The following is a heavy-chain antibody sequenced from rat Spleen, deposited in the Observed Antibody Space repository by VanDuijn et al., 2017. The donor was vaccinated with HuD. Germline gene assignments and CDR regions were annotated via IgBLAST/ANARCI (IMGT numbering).Heavy chain of an antibody. Sequence: EVQLVESGGGLVQPGRSLKLSCAASGFTFSNWGMAWVRQTPTKGLEWVASINTAGTNTYSRDSVKGRFTISRDNAKSTLYLQMDSLRSEDTATYYCTTDRLGADYFDYWGQGVMVTVSS. J-gene: IGHJ2*01. D-gene: IGHD5-1*01. CDR3: TTDRLGADYFDY. V-gene: IGHV5-27*01. CDR2: INTAGTNT. CDR1: GFTFSNWG.